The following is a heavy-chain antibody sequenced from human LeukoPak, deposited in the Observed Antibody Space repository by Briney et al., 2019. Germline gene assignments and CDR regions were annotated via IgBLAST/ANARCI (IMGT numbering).Heavy chain of an antibody. CDR1: GDSFGTYG. CDR2: FNPIFGSA. J-gene: IGHJ5*02. Sequence: SVKVACKASGDSFGTYGITWVRQAPGEGLEWMGGFNPIFGSAQYAQKFQGRVTITMDVSARTVYMELSSRRSEDTTIYYCARDFGSGVFDPWGQGTLVTVSS. D-gene: IGHD3-10*01. V-gene: IGHV1-69*05. CDR3: ARDFGSGVFDP.